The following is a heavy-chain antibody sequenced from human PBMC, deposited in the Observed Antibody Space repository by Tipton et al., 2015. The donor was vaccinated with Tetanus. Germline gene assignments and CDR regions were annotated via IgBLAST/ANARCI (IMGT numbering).Heavy chain of an antibody. CDR1: GASLRGGDFH. Sequence: TLSLTCTVSGASLRGGDFHWSWIRQPPGKGLEWIGYLYDNGRTKYNPSLNSRVTISVDTPKKQLSLKLTSVTAADTAVYYCARDPWLDYWGQGTLVAVSS. CDR3: ARDPWLDY. J-gene: IGHJ4*02. V-gene: IGHV4-61*08. CDR2: LYDNGRT.